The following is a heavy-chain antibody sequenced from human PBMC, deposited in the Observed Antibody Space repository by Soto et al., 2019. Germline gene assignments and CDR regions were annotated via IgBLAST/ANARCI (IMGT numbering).Heavy chain of an antibody. CDR2: MNPNSGNT. V-gene: IGHV1-8*01. CDR1: GYTFTTYD. D-gene: IGHD4-4*01. Sequence: QVQLVQSGAEVKKPGASVKVSCKTSGYTFTTYDINWVRQATGQGLEWMGWMNPNSGNTGYAQKFQGRVTMTRNTSISTAYMKLSSMKPEDTAVYYCARSLPYTRLDPWGQGTMVTVSS. CDR3: ARSLPYTRLDP. J-gene: IGHJ5*02.